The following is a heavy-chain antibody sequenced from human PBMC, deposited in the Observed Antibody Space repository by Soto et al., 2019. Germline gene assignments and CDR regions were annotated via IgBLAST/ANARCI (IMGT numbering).Heavy chain of an antibody. CDR1: GFTFSSYA. CDR2: MSYDGSNK. Sequence: QVQLVESGGGVVQPGRSLRLCCAASGFTFSSYAMHWGRQAPGKGLEWVAVMSYDGSNKYYADSVKGRFTISRDNSKNTLYLQMNSLRAEATAVYYCARHADYWGQGTLVTVSS. J-gene: IGHJ4*02. CDR3: ARHADY. V-gene: IGHV3-30-3*01.